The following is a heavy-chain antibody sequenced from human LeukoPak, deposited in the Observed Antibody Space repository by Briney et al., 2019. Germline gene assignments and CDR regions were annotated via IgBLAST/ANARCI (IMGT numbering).Heavy chain of an antibody. V-gene: IGHV3-48*04. D-gene: IGHD6-13*01. CDR3: ARVFLIVAAGTVNY. CDR1: GFTFSSFS. J-gene: IGHJ4*02. Sequence: GGSLRLSCAASGFTFSSFSMNWVRQAPGKGLEWVSYISGSGGNTKHYADSVKGRFTISRDNAKTSLYLQMNSLRAEDTAVYYCARVFLIVAAGTVNYWGQGTLVTVSS. CDR2: ISGSGGNTK.